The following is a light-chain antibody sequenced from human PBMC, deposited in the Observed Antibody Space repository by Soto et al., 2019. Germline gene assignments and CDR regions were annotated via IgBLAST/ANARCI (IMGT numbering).Light chain of an antibody. V-gene: IGKV3-20*01. Sequence: EIVLTQSPGTLSLSPGERATLSCRASQSVGSNYLAWCQQKPGQAPRLLIYGASIRATGIPDRFSGSGSGTDFTLTISRLEPEDFAVYYCQQYGNSPWTFGQGTTVEIK. CDR1: QSVGSNY. CDR2: GAS. CDR3: QQYGNSPWT. J-gene: IGKJ1*01.